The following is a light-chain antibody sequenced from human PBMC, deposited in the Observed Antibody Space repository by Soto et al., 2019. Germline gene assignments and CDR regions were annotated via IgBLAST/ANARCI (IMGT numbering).Light chain of an antibody. CDR1: SSNIGNNF. CDR3: GTWDSSLSVVI. V-gene: IGLV1-51*01. J-gene: IGLJ2*01. CDR2: DNS. Sequence: QSVLTQPPSVSVAPGQTVTISCSGSSSNIGNNFVSWYQQLPGTAPRLLIYDNSNRPSGIPDRFSGSQSGTSATLAITGLQTGDEADYFCGTWDSSLSVVIFGGGTKLTVL.